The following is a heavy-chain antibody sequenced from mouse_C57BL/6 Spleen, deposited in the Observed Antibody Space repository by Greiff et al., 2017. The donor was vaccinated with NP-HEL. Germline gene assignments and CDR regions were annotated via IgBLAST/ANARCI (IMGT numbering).Heavy chain of an antibody. D-gene: IGHD2-2*01. CDR1: GYTFTSYW. J-gene: IGHJ4*01. CDR3: ARRVGYYYAMDY. Sequence: QVQLQQPGAELVRPGSSVKLSCKASGYTFTSYWMDWVKQRPGQGLEWIGNIYPSDSETHYNQKFKDKATLTVDKSSSTAYMQPSSLTSEDSAVLYCARRVGYYYAMDYWGQGTSVTVSS. CDR2: IYPSDSET. V-gene: IGHV1-61*01.